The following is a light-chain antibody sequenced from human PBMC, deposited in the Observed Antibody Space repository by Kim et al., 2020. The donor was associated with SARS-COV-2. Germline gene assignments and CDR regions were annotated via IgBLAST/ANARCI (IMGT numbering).Light chain of an antibody. CDR1: SSDIGDYNY. CDR2: DVD. Sequence: QSFTISCTGSSSDIGDYNYVSWYQQHPGTVPKLLIYDVDNRPSGISDRFSASTSGNTASLTISGLQADDEADYYCSSYTSSRTLDIFGTGTKVTVL. CDR3: SSYTSSRTLDI. J-gene: IGLJ1*01. V-gene: IGLV2-14*03.